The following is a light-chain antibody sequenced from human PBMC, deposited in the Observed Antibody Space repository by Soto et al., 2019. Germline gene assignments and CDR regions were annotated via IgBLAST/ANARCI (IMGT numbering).Light chain of an antibody. Sequence: DIQMAQSPTSLSASVGDRVTITCRASQDIRNFVAWYQQEPGKAPKLLIYAASTLQSGVPSRFSGSGSGTDFTLTSNSPQPEDVATYSCQKYSSVPVFGPGTKVEIK. CDR3: QKYSSVPV. CDR1: QDIRNF. CDR2: AAS. J-gene: IGKJ3*01. V-gene: IGKV1-27*01.